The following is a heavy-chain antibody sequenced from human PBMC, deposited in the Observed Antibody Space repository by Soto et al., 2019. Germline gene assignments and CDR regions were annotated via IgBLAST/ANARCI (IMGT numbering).Heavy chain of an antibody. D-gene: IGHD3-9*01. CDR2: ISYDGSNK. CDR3: AKGEGSYFDWLPNFFFNGMDV. J-gene: IGHJ6*01. V-gene: IGHV3-30*18. Sequence: GGSLRLTCAGGGFTFSSYGMHWVRQAPGKGLEWVAVISYDGSNKYYADSVKGRFTISRDNSKNTLYLQMNSLRTEDTAVYYCAKGEGSYFDWLPNFFFNGMDVREKGTMAT. CDR1: GFTFSSYG.